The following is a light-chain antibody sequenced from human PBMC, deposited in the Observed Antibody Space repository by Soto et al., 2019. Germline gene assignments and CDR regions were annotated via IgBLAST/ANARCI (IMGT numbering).Light chain of an antibody. V-gene: IGLV4-69*01. CDR1: SGHSSYA. CDR2: LNSDGSH. Sequence: QLVLTQSPSASASLGASVKLTCTLSSGHSSYAIAWHQQQPEKGPRYLMKLNSDGSHSKGDGIPDRFSGSSSGAERYLTISSLQSEDEADYSCQTWGTGIQVFGGVTKLTVL. J-gene: IGLJ3*02. CDR3: QTWGTGIQV.